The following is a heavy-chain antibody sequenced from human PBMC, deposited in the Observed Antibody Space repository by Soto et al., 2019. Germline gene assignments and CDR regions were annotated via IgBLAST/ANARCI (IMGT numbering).Heavy chain of an antibody. Sequence: EVQLLESGGGLMQPGGSLRLSCAASGFTFSNFAMSWVRQAPGKGLEWVSGITKTGRSTFIADSVRGRFTISRDNLKNIMYLQMNSLRVDDTALYYCTKDAEAYDFAFDKWGQGTMVTVTS. V-gene: IGHV3-23*01. D-gene: IGHD3-3*01. CDR3: TKDAEAYDFAFDK. CDR2: ITKTGRST. CDR1: GFTFSNFA. J-gene: IGHJ3*02.